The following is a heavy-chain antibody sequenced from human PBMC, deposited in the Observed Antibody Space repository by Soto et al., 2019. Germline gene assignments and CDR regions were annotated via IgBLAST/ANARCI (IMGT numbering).Heavy chain of an antibody. CDR1: GGSISRSSYY. V-gene: IGHV4-39*01. CDR2: IYYSGST. D-gene: IGHD5-18*01. J-gene: IGHJ4*02. CDR3: ARHLRAPTLWGVYYDY. Sequence: PSETLSLTCTVSGGSISRSSYYWGWIRQPPGKGLEWIGSIYYSGSTYYNPSLKSRVTISVDTSKNQFSLKLSSVTAADTAVYYCARHLRAPTLWGVYYDYWGQGTLVTVSS.